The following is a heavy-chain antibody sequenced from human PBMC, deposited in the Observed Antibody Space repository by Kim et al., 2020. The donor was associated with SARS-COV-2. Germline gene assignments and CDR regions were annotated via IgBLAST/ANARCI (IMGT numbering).Heavy chain of an antibody. J-gene: IGHJ6*02. CDR2: INPSGGST. Sequence: ASVEVSCKASGYTFTSYYMHWVRQAPGQGLEGMGIINPSGGSTSYAQKFQGRVTMTRDTSTSTVYMELSSLRSEDTAVYYCARVAAYYDYVWGSYRHSGMDVWGQGTTVTVSS. D-gene: IGHD3-16*02. CDR3: ARVAAYYDYVWGSYRHSGMDV. V-gene: IGHV1-46*01. CDR1: GYTFTSYY.